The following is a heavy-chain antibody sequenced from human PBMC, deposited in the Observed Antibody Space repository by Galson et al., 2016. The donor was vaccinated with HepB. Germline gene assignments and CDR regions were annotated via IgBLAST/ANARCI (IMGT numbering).Heavy chain of an antibody. CDR2: ISWNSGNI. J-gene: IGHJ5*02. Sequence: SLRLSCAASGFAFDDYAMHWVRQAPGKGLEWVSGISWNSGNIGYVDSVKGRFNISKDNAKKSLFLQMNSLRPEDTALYYCAKPLTLLRGVLASWGQGTLVTVSS. CDR3: AKPLTLLRGVLAS. V-gene: IGHV3-9*01. D-gene: IGHD3-10*01. CDR1: GFAFDDYA.